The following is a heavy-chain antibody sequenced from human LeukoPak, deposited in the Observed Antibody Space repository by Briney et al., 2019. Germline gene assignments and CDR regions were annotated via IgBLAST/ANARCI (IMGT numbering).Heavy chain of an antibody. CDR2: ISSSSSYI. CDR1: GFTFSSYS. Sequence: GGSLRLSCAASGFTFSSYSMNWVRQAPGKGLEWVSFISSSSSYIYYADSVKGRFTISRDNAKNSLYLQMNSLRAEDTAVYYCARDDWRYCSGGSCPHFDYWGQGTLVTVSS. D-gene: IGHD2-15*01. J-gene: IGHJ4*02. V-gene: IGHV3-21*01. CDR3: ARDDWRYCSGGSCPHFDY.